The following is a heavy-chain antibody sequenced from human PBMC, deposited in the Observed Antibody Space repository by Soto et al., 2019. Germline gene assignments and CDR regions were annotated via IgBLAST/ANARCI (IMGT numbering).Heavy chain of an antibody. Sequence: QVQLQQWGAGLLKPSETLSLTCAVYGGSLSGYYWNWIRQPPGKGLEWIGQVDHSGSTNYNPSLKSRVTISVDTSKNHFSLQLTSVTAADTSVYYCARDSLAARRYFDYWGQGNLVTVSS. V-gene: IGHV4-34*01. CDR1: GGSLSGYY. CDR2: VDHSGST. CDR3: ARDSLAARRYFDY. D-gene: IGHD6-6*01. J-gene: IGHJ4*02.